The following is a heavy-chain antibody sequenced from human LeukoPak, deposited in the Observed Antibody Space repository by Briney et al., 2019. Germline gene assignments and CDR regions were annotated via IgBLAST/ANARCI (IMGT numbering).Heavy chain of an antibody. D-gene: IGHD1-26*01. J-gene: IGHJ4*02. CDR2: ISGDNTYI. Sequence: GESLRLSCAASGFTFSTYAMEWVRQAPGKGLEWVSSISGDNTYIYYADSVKGRFTISRDNAKNSLFLHMSSLRAGGTAIYYCARLSASSYGKYYFDYWGQGALVTVSS. CDR3: ARLSASSYGKYYFDY. V-gene: IGHV3-21*06. CDR1: GFTFSTYA.